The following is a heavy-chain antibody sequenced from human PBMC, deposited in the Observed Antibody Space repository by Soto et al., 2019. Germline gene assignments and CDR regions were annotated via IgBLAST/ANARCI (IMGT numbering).Heavy chain of an antibody. CDR1: GGSSSSTTYY. J-gene: IGHJ6*03. D-gene: IGHD2-2*01. CDR3: ARGNQDIVVVPAAPGSSYYYYMDV. CDR2: IYSGGNT. V-gene: IGHV4-39*02. Sequence: SETLSLTCTVSGGSSSSTTYYWGWIRQSPGKGLEWIGNIYSGGNTYYNPSLKSRVTISVDTSKSHFSLQLISVTAADTAVYYCARGNQDIVVVPAAPGSSYYYYMDVWGKGTTVTVSS.